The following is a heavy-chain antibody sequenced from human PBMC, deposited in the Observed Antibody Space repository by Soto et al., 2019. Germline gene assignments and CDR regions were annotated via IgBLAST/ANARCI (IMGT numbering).Heavy chain of an antibody. D-gene: IGHD1-1*01. J-gene: IGHJ3*02. CDR3: VHPRGYRVFDAVEI. CDR1: GSILCTYG. Sequence: GFLRLPCTPSGSILCTYGINWVRQAPGGGLEWVSAISSNGGTTFYAESGRGWFNMSSDNAVKTLYVQMSSLRSEDTAVYYWVHPRGYRVFDAVEIWGRGTMVT. V-gene: IGHV3-23*01. CDR2: ISSNGGTT.